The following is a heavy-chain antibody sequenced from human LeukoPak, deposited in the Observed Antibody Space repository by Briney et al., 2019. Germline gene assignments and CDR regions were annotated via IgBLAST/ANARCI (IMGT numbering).Heavy chain of an antibody. CDR2: IYDSGST. CDR3: ARLGGFSYHFDY. V-gene: IGHV4-59*08. J-gene: IGHJ4*02. D-gene: IGHD3-16*01. Sequence: SETLSLTCRVSGGSISSYYWSWIRQPPGKGLEWVGYIYDSGSTNYNPSLESRVTISVDTSKNQFSLKLSSVTAADTAVYYCARLGGFSYHFDYRGQGTLVTVSS. CDR1: GGSISSYY.